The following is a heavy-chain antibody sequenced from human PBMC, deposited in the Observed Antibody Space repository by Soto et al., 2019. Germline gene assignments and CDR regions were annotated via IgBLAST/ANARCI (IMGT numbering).Heavy chain of an antibody. J-gene: IGHJ3*02. Sequence: QLQLKASGPGLMKPSETLSLTCTVSGGTISSSSYYWGWIRQPPGKGLEWIGSIYYSGTTSYNPSLKRRLTISVATSKTQFSLKLSSVTAADTAVYYCASHGGSVRAYAFDIWGQGTMVTVSS. CDR3: ASHGGSVRAYAFDI. D-gene: IGHD3-10*01. CDR1: GGTISSSSYY. V-gene: IGHV4-39*01. CDR2: IYYSGTT.